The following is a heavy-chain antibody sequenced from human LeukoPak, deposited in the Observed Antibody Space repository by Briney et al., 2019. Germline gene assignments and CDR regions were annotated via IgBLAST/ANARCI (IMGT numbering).Heavy chain of an antibody. CDR2: ISGSAGGT. CDR3: AKALRVVVVADAFDI. V-gene: IGHV3-23*01. J-gene: IGHJ3*02. D-gene: IGHD2-15*01. Sequence: GGSLRLSCEASGFSFSSSAMSWVRQAPGKGMEWVSAISGSAGGTYYADSVKGRFTISRDNSKNTLYLQMNSLRAEDTAVYYCAKALRVVVVADAFDIWGQGTMVTVSS. CDR1: GFSFSSSA.